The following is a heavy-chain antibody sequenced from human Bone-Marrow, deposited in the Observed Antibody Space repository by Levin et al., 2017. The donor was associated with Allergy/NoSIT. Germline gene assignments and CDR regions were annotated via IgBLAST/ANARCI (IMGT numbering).Heavy chain of an antibody. V-gene: IGHV4-30-4*08. D-gene: IGHD3-10*01. J-gene: IGHJ5*02. CDR3: ARVGDFYFGSAMPQFDP. CDR1: GASIRSDDYY. Sequence: SQTLSLTCTVSGASIRSDDYYWSWIRQHPGKGLEWIGYIYYSGSTYYNPSLKSRVSISVDLSKNQFSVTLSSVTAADTAVYYCARVGDFYFGSAMPQFDPWGQGTLVTVSS. CDR2: IYYSGST.